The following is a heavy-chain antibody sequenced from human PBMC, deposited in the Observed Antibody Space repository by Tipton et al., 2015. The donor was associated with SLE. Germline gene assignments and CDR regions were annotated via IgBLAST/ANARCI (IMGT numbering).Heavy chain of an antibody. D-gene: IGHD6-19*01. Sequence: SLRLSCAASGFTFSAYGMHWVRQALGKGLEWVACIRYDGSNNYYADSVKGRFTISRDNSKNTLYLQMNSLRAEDTAVYYCAKGRSSGWYGGMDYWGQGTLVTVSS. J-gene: IGHJ4*02. CDR1: GFTFSAYG. V-gene: IGHV3-30*02. CDR2: IRYDGSNN. CDR3: AKGRSSGWYGGMDY.